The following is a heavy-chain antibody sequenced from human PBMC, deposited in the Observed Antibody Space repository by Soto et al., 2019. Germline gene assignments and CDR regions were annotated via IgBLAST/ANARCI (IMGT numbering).Heavy chain of an antibody. CDR1: GGTFSSYA. D-gene: IGHD6-19*01. CDR3: ARDPFGPSVADDY. J-gene: IGHJ4*02. CDR2: IIPIFGTA. Sequence: AVKVSCKASGGTFSSYAISWVRQAPGQGLEWMGGIIPIFGTANYAQKFQGRVTITADKSTSTAYMELSSLRSEDTAVYYCARDPFGPSVADDYWGQGTLVTVSS. V-gene: IGHV1-69*06.